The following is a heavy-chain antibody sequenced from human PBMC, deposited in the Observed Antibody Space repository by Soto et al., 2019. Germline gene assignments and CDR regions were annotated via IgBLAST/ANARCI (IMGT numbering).Heavy chain of an antibody. CDR1: GFTFRNYA. J-gene: IGHJ4*02. CDR2: ISDDGSNK. Sequence: GGSLRLSCELSGFTFRNYALHWVRQAPGKGLEWVAVISDDGSNKYYADSVKGRFTISRDNSKNTLYLQMNSLRAEDTAVYYCARDRFASSWYYFDYWGQGTPVTVSS. D-gene: IGHD6-13*01. V-gene: IGHV3-30-3*01. CDR3: ARDRFASSWYYFDY.